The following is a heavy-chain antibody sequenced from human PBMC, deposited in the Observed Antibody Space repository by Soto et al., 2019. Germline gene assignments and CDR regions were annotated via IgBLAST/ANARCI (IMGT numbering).Heavy chain of an antibody. Sequence: ASVKVSCKAPGYTFTSYGISWVRQAPGQGLEWMGWISAYNGNTNYAQKLQGRVTMTTDTSTSTAYMELRSLRSDDTAVYYCARVAYYYDSSGYYPDIWGQGTMVTVSS. CDR3: ARVAYYYDSSGYYPDI. J-gene: IGHJ3*02. CDR1: GYTFTSYG. CDR2: ISAYNGNT. V-gene: IGHV1-18*04. D-gene: IGHD3-22*01.